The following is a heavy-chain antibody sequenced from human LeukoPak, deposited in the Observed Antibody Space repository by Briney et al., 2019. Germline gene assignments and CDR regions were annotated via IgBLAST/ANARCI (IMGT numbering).Heavy chain of an antibody. CDR1: GGSFSGYY. D-gene: IGHD3-22*01. CDR2: INHSGST. CDR3: ARGLGDYYDSSGDDY. Sequence: SETLSLTCAVYGGSFSGYYWSWIRQPPGKGLEWIGEINHSGSTNYNPSLKSRVTISVDTSKNQFSLKLSSVTAADTAVYCCARGLGDYYDSSGDDYWGQGTLVTVSS. J-gene: IGHJ4*02. V-gene: IGHV4-34*01.